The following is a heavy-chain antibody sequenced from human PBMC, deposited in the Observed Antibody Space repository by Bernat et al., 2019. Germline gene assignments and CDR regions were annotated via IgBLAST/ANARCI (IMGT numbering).Heavy chain of an antibody. CDR1: GFTFSSYS. D-gene: IGHD3-3*01. V-gene: IGHV3-21*01. CDR3: ARDLVKGLDFHDY. CDR2: ISSSSSYI. J-gene: IGHJ4*02. Sequence: EVQLVESGGGLVKPGGSLRLSCAASGFTFSSYSMNWVRQAPGKGLEWVSSISSSSSYIYYADSVKGRFTISRDNAKNSLYLQMNSLRAEDTAVYYCARDLVKGLDFHDYWGQGTLVTVSS.